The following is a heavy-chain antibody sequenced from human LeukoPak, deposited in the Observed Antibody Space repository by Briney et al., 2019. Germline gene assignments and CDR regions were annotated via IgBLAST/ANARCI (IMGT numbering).Heavy chain of an antibody. V-gene: IGHV3-9*01. D-gene: IGHD3-9*01. CDR1: GFTFYDYA. Sequence: PGGSLRLSCGACGFTFYDYAMHWVRQAPGKGREWVSGISWNSGSIVYADSVKGRFTISRDNAKNSLYLQMNSLRAEDTALYYCATDRGLYFRYYYFMHVWGKGTTVTVSS. CDR3: ATDRGLYFRYYYFMHV. CDR2: ISWNSGSI. J-gene: IGHJ6*03.